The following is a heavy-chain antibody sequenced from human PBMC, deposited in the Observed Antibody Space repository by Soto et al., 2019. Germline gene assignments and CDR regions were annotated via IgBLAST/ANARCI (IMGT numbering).Heavy chain of an antibody. D-gene: IGHD3-3*01. CDR1: GIPFCSYG. V-gene: IGHV3-33*01. J-gene: IGHJ6*02. CDR3: ARDSITIFGVVIARPMDV. CDR2: IWYDGSNK. Sequence: GVTLRLSCAVSGIPFCSYGMHPGRQPPWQGQEWVAVIWYDGSNKYYADSVKGRFTISRDNSKNPLYLQMNSLRAEDTAVYYCARDSITIFGVVIARPMDVWGQGTTVTVSS.